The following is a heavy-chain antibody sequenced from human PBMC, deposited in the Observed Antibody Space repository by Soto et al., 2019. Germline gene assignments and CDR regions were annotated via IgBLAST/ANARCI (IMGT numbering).Heavy chain of an antibody. Sequence: GASVKVSCKASGFTFTSSAVQWVRQSRGQRLEWIGWIVVGSGNTNYAQKFQERVTTTRDMSTSTAYMELSSLRSEDTAVYYCASMRGYSPFWFDYWGQGTLVTVSS. D-gene: IGHD3-16*02. J-gene: IGHJ4*02. CDR2: IVVGSGNT. CDR3: ASMRGYSPFWFDY. V-gene: IGHV1-58*01. CDR1: GFTFTSSA.